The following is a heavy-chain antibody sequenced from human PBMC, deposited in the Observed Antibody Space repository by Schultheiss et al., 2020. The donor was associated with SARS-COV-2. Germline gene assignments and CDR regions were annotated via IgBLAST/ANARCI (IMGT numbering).Heavy chain of an antibody. CDR2: INHSGST. J-gene: IGHJ4*02. V-gene: IGHV4-34*01. CDR1: GGSFSGYY. D-gene: IGHD1-1*01. Sequence: GSLRLSCAVYGGSFSGYYWSWIRQPPGKGLEWIGEINHSGSTNYNPSLKSRVTISVDTSKNQFSLKLSSVTAADTAVYYCALEERGYWGQGTLVTVSS. CDR3: ALEERGY.